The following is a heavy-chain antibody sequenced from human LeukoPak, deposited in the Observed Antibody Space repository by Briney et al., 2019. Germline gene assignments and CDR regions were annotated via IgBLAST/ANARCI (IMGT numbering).Heavy chain of an antibody. CDR2: INHSGST. D-gene: IGHD5-18*01. J-gene: IGHJ4*02. CDR3: ARVQLWFGTFDY. CDR1: GGSFCGYY. V-gene: IGHV4-34*01. Sequence: PSETLSLTCAVYGGSFCGYYWSWIRQPPGKGLEWIGEINHSGSTNYNPSLKSRVTISVDTSKNQFSLKLSSVTAADTAVYYCARVQLWFGTFDYWGQGTLVTVSS.